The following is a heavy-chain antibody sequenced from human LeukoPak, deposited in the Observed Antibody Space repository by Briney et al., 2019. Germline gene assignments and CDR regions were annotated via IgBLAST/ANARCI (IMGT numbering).Heavy chain of an antibody. V-gene: IGHV3-66*02. J-gene: IGHJ4*02. D-gene: IGHD3-3*01. CDR2: IYSGGST. Sequence: GGSLRLSCAASGFTVSSNYMSWVRQAPGKGLEWVSVIYSGGSTYYADSVKGRFTISRDNSKNTLYLQMNSLRAEDTAAYYCARALYDFWSGYTLDYWGQGTLVTVSS. CDR3: ARALYDFWSGYTLDY. CDR1: GFTVSSNY.